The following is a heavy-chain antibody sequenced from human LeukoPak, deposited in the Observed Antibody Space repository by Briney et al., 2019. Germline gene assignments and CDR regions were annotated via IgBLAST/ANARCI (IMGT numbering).Heavy chain of an antibody. Sequence: GGSLRLSCAASGFTFSSYGMHWVRQAPGKGVEWVAVISYDGSNKYYADSVKGRFTISRDNSKNTLYLQMNSLRAEDTAVYYCAKEHYGGNLDYFDYWGQGTLVTVSS. CDR3: AKEHYGGNLDYFDY. D-gene: IGHD4-23*01. J-gene: IGHJ4*02. CDR1: GFTFSSYG. V-gene: IGHV3-30*18. CDR2: ISYDGSNK.